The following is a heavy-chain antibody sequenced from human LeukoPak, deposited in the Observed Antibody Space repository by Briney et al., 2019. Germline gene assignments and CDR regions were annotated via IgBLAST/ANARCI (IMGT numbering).Heavy chain of an antibody. CDR3: AREHLRDGERTYYFDY. CDR2: IYSGGST. D-gene: IGHD4-17*01. CDR1: GFTVSSNY. Sequence: GGSLRLSCAASGFTVSSNYMSWVRQAPGKGLEWVSVIYSGGSTYYADSVKGRFTISRDNSKNTLYLQMNRLRAEDTAVYYCAREHLRDGERTYYFDYWGQGTLVTVSS. V-gene: IGHV3-53*01. J-gene: IGHJ4*02.